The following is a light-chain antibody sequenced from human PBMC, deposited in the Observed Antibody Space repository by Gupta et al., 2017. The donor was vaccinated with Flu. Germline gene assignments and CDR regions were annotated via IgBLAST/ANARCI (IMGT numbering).Light chain of an antibody. CDR2: EDS. CDR1: VLTMEF. CDR3: QSSEGSSTYSV. V-gene: IGLV3-25*03. Sequence: EVLTMEFASWYHQSPGQAPELLIYEDSERPSGIPERFSGSSSGTTASLTISGLQAEDEADYYCQSSEGSSTYSVFGAGTKLTVL. J-gene: IGLJ1*01.